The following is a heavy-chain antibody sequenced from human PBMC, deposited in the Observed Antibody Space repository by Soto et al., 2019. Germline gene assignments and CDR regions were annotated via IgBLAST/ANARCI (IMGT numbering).Heavy chain of an antibody. CDR3: ARPRSSCWYPNYYSYGTDF. D-gene: IGHD6-19*01. V-gene: IGHV1-69*12. J-gene: IGHJ6*02. Sequence: QVQLVQSGAEVKKPGSSVKVSCKASGGTFSSYAISWVRQAPGQGLEWMGGIIPIFGTANYAQKFQGRVTSTADESPSTAYRELSSLRSEHPAVYYSARPRSSCWYPNYYSYGTDFWGQGTTVTVSS. CDR1: GGTFSSYA. CDR2: IIPIFGTA.